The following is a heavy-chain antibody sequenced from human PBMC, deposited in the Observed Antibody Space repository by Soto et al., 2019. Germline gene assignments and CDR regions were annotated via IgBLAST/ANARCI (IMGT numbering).Heavy chain of an antibody. V-gene: IGHV4-39*01. CDR3: ASSYYSDYGGYYNTFDS. CDR1: DGSITSSNNF. Sequence: SETLSLTCTVSDGSITSSNNFWGWIRQPPGKGLEWIGTIFYGGNTYYNPSLKSRVTMSVDTFKNQFSLRLSSVTAADTAVYFCASSYYSDYGGYYNTFDSWGQGNLVTGSS. CDR2: IFYGGNT. J-gene: IGHJ4*02. D-gene: IGHD3-22*01.